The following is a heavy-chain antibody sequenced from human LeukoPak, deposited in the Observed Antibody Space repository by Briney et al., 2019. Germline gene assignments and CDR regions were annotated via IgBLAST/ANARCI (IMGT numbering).Heavy chain of an antibody. CDR3: AREWGYGGNFGPAAFDI. Sequence: SQTLSLTCTVSGGSISSGGYYWSWIRQHPGKGLEWIGDIYYSGSTYYNPSLKSRVTISVDTSKNQFSLKLSSVTAADTAVYYCAREWGYGGNFGPAAFDIWGQGTMVTVSS. CDR1: GGSISSGGYY. J-gene: IGHJ3*02. CDR2: IYYSGST. D-gene: IGHD4-23*01. V-gene: IGHV4-31*03.